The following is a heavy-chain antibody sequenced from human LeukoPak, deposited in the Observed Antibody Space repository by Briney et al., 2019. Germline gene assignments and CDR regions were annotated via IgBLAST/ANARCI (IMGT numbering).Heavy chain of an antibody. D-gene: IGHD6-19*01. V-gene: IGHV3-23*01. CDR2: VSGNGANT. Sequence: GGSLRLSCAASGFTFISHTMSWIRQAPGKGLEWVSGVSGNGANTYYADSVKGRFTISRDNSKNTLYLQMNSLRAEDTAVYYCARDSSGWYYYWGQGTLVTVSS. J-gene: IGHJ4*02. CDR1: GFTFISHT. CDR3: ARDSSGWYYY.